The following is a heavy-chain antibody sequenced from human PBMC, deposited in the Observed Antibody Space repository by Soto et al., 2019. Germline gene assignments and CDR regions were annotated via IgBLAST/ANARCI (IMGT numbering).Heavy chain of an antibody. CDR3: AKIMPEIPNYGMDV. D-gene: IGHD2-2*01. CDR1: GFTFSNYG. J-gene: IGHJ6*01. Sequence: EVQVVESGGGLVQPGGSLRLSCTASGFTFSNYGMRWVRQAPGKGLEWVSSISSDGTDTYYVDSVKGRFTVSRDNSRKPRYLKIKSLRTEETAEYYCAKIMPEIPNYGMDVWEQGTTVTVSS. V-gene: IGHV3-23*04. CDR2: ISSDGTDT.